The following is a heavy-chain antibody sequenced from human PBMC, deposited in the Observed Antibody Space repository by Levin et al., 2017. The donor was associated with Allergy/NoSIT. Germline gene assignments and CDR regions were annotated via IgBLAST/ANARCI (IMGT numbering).Heavy chain of an antibody. CDR2: IYWNDDR. V-gene: IGHV2-5*01. CDR1: GFSLSTSGVG. CDR3: AQEPASAVVGLTWIRRPPGMALEWLALIDWNDARPYSPSLKSRLTVIKDTSKNQVVLIMTNMD. J-gene: IGHJ6*03. D-gene: IGHD1-1*01. Sequence: SGPTLVTPTQTLTLTCTFSGFSLSTSGVGVTWIRQPPGKALEWLALIYWNDDRHYSPSLKSRLTVIKDTSKHQVVLIMTNMDPMDTATYYCAQEPASAVVGLTWIRRPPGMALEWLALIDWNDARPYSPSLKSRLTVIKDTSKNQVVLIMTNMD.